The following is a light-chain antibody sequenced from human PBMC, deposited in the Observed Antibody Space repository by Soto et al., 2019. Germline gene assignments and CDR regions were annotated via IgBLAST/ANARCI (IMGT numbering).Light chain of an antibody. V-gene: IGKV1-5*01. CDR3: QQYHSYWT. CDR1: QNSRSR. Sequence: DFQMTQSPSALSASVGDRVTITCGAGQNSRSRLAWLQQQPGKAPKLLIYAATSLESGVPQRFSGSGSGTEFTLTISSQQTDDFSTYYCQQYHSYWTFGQGTKVDI. J-gene: IGKJ1*01. CDR2: AAT.